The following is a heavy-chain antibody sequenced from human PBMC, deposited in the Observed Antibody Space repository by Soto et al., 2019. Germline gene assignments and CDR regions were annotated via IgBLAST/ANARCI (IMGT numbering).Heavy chain of an antibody. D-gene: IGHD3-10*01. Sequence: QVQLQESGPGLVKPSQTLSLTCTVSGGSISSGGYYWSWIRQHPGKGLEWIGYISYRGSTYYNPSLKSRVTISVDTSKNQCSLKLSSVTAADTAVYYCARERVEWFGEYLYGMDVWGQGTTVTVSS. CDR3: ARERVEWFGEYLYGMDV. V-gene: IGHV4-31*03. CDR2: ISYRGST. J-gene: IGHJ6*02. CDR1: GGSISSGGYY.